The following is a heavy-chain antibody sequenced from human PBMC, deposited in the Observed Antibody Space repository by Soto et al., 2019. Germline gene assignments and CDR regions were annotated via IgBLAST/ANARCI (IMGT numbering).Heavy chain of an antibody. Sequence: SETLSLTCTVSGGSITSSYWSWIRRAPGKGLERIAYISDTGTRGYTPSTSYNPSLKRRVTMSVDTSKSQFSLKLTSVTAADTAVYYCARGEDAFFYYGLDVGSQGITVTVSS. V-gene: IGHV4-59*01. CDR2: ISDTGTRGYTPST. CDR3: ARGEDAFFYYGLDV. CDR1: GGSITSSY. J-gene: IGHJ6*02.